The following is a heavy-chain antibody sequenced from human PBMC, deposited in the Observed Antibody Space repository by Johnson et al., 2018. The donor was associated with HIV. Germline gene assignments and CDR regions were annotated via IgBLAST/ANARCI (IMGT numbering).Heavy chain of an antibody. CDR1: GFTFSDYY. CDR3: AKGDKMATITSRYDAFDL. CDR2: ISSSATTI. V-gene: IGHV3-11*04. J-gene: IGHJ3*01. D-gene: IGHD5-24*01. Sequence: QVLLVESGGGLVKPGGSLRLSCAASGFTFSDYYMNWFRQAPGKGLEWVSYISSSATTIYYADSVKGRFTISRDNSKNTLYLQMNSLRAEDTAVYYCAKGDKMATITSRYDAFDLWGQGTMVIVSS.